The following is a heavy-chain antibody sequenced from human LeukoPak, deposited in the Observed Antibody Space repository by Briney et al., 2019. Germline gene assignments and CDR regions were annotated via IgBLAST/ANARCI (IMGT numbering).Heavy chain of an antibody. D-gene: IGHD3-22*01. CDR3: ARSYYYDSSGDYPLPSYFDY. Sequence: PSETLSLTCAVSGGSISSGGYSWSWIRQPPGKGLEWIGYIYHSGSTYYNPPLKRRVTISVDRSKNQFSLKLSSVTAADTAVNYCARSYYYDSSGDYPLPSYFDYWAREPWSPSPQ. CDR1: GGSISSGGYS. CDR2: IYHSGST. V-gene: IGHV4-30-2*01. J-gene: IGHJ4*02.